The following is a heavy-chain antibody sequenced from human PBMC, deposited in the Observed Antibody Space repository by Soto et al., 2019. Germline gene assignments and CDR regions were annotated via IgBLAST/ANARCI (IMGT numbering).Heavy chain of an antibody. V-gene: IGHV4-34*01. D-gene: IGHD3-16*02. Sequence: QVQLQQWGAGLLKPSETLSLTCAVYGGSFSGYYWSWIRQPPGKGLEWIGEINHSGSTNYNPSLKSRVTISVDTSKNQFSLKLSSVTAADTAVYDCRFGELSVDAFDIWGQGTMVTVSS. J-gene: IGHJ3*02. CDR1: GGSFSGYY. CDR3: RFGELSVDAFDI. CDR2: INHSGST.